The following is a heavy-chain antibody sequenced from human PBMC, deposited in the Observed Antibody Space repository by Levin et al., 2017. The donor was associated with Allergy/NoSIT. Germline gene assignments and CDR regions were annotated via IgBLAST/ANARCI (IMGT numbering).Heavy chain of an antibody. CDR1: GFTFSSYG. CDR2: ISYDGSNK. D-gene: IGHD5-18*01. CDR3: VQLWIDY. V-gene: IGHV3-30*03. Sequence: GESLKISCAASGFTFSSYGMHWVRQAPGKGLEWVAVISYDGSNKYYADSVKGRFTISRDNSKNTLYLQMNSLRAEDTAVYYCVQLWIDYWGQGTLVTVSS. J-gene: IGHJ4*02.